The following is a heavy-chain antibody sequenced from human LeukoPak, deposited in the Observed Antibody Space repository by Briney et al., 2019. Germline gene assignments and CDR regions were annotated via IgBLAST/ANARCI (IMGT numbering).Heavy chain of an antibody. D-gene: IGHD3-10*01. J-gene: IGHJ6*03. CDR2: ISSSGSTI. V-gene: IGHV3-48*03. CDR3: ARVQRRLLWFGELDYYMDV. CDR1: GFTFSSYE. Sequence: GGSLRLSCAASGFTFSSYEMNWARQAPGKGLEWVSYISSSGSTIYYADSVKGRFTISRDNAKNSLYLQMNSLRAEDTAVYYCARVQRRLLWFGELDYYMDVWGKGTTVTISS.